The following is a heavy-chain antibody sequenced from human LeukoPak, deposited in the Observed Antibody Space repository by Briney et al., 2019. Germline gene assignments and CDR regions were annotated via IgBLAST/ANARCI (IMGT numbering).Heavy chain of an antibody. CDR1: GFTFSSYA. CDR3: AKEIVVTAIRSNYDY. D-gene: IGHD2-21*02. V-gene: IGHV3-23*01. J-gene: IGHJ4*02. CDR2: IDTSGGST. Sequence: PGGSLRLSCAASGFTFSSYAMSWVRQAPGKGLEWVSAIDTSGGSTLYADSVKGRFTISRDNSKNALFLQVNSLRAEDTAVYFCAKEIVVTAIRSNYDYWGQGTLVTVSS.